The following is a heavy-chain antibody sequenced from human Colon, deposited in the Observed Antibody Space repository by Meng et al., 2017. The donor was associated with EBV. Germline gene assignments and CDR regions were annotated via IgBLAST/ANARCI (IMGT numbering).Heavy chain of an antibody. V-gene: IGHV4-39*07. J-gene: IGHJ4*02. Sequence: QLHLQESGPGLVKPSDTLSLTCTVSGGSISITGYYWCLVRQPPGQGLEWIGTIYYSGATQYNPSLKRRVTLSVDTSKNHFSLKLTSVTAAATAVYYCAREDRFSASPVGNWGQGTLVTVSS. CDR2: IYYSGAT. CDR1: GGSISITGYY. CDR3: AREDRFSASPVGN. D-gene: IGHD1-26*01.